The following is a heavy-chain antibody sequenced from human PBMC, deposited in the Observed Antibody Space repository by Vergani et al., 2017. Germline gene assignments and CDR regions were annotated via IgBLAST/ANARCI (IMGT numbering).Heavy chain of an antibody. CDR3: ARVHTPRYFDL. J-gene: IGHJ2*01. CDR2: INHSGST. CDR1: AWSFTPYY. V-gene: IGHV4-34*01. D-gene: IGHD2-2*02. Sequence: QVQLQQWGAGLLKPSETLSLTCPVFAWSFTPYYCGLIPHPPPQWLVCFRKINHSGSTNYNPSLKCRVTISVDTSKNQFSLKLSSVTAADTAVYYCARVHTPRYFDLWGRGTLVTVSS.